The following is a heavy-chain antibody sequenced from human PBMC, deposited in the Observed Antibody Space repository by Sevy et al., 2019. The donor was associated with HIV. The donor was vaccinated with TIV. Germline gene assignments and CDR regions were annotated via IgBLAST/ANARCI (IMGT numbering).Heavy chain of an antibody. J-gene: IGHJ4*02. V-gene: IGHV3-21*01. CDR3: ARDAVGGSYWEFDY. CDR1: GFTFSSDS. CDR2: ISTSSSYI. D-gene: IGHD1-26*01. Sequence: GGSLRLSCAASGFTFSSDSMNWVRQAPGKGLEWVSSISTSSSYIYYADSVKGRFTISRDNAKNSLYLQMNSLRAEDTAVYYCARDAVGGSYWEFDYWGQGTLVTVSS.